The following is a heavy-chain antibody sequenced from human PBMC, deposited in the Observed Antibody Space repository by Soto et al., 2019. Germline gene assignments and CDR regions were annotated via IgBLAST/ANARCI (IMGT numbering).Heavy chain of an antibody. J-gene: IGHJ4*02. V-gene: IGHV4-39*01. D-gene: IGHD2-8*01. CDR1: GDSIGTTHSY. CDR3: ARHEGNGNVWPLDY. CDR2: IHYSGST. Sequence: QVQLLESGPGLVKPSETLSLTCTVSGDSIGTTHSYWAWIRQSRGKGMEWIGNIHYSGSTYYMPSLRSRVTLSVDTSKNQFSLRLTSVTAEDTAVYYCARHEGNGNVWPLDYWGQGILVTVSS.